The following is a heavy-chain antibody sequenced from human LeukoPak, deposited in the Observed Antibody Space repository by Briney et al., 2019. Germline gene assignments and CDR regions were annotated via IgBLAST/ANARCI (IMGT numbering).Heavy chain of an antibody. CDR3: ARPMNYDILTGYPWGYMDV. CDR1: GFTFSSYS. D-gene: IGHD3-9*01. Sequence: PGGSLRLSCAASGFTFSSYSMNWVRQAPGKGLEWVSSISSSSSYIYYADSVKGRFTISRDNAKNSLYLQMNSLRAEDTAVYYCARPMNYDILTGYPWGYMDVWGKGTTVTVSS. CDR2: ISSSSSYI. V-gene: IGHV3-21*01. J-gene: IGHJ6*03.